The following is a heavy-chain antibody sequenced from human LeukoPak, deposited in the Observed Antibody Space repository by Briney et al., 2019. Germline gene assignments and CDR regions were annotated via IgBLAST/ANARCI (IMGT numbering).Heavy chain of an antibody. CDR3: ARQKQSHGNFDC. CDR2: LGIAGDT. D-gene: IGHD1-26*01. Sequence: GGSLRLSCAASGFTVSSYAMHWVRQPLGKGLEWVSALGIAGDTFYPGSVKGRFTISRENAKNSLYLQMNSLRAEDTAMYYCARQKQSHGNFDCWGQGTLVTVSS. J-gene: IGHJ4*02. CDR1: GFTVSSYA. V-gene: IGHV3-13*01.